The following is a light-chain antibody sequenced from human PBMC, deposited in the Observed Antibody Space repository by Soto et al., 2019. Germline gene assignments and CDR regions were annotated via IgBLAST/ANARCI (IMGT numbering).Light chain of an antibody. CDR2: EGS. CDR3: CSYAGSSTSVV. V-gene: IGLV2-23*01. CDR1: SSDVGSYNL. J-gene: IGLJ2*01. Sequence: QSVLTQPASVSGSPGQSITISCTGTSSDVGSYNLVSWYQQHPGKAPKLMIYEGSKRPSGVSNRFSGSKSGNTASLTISGLQAEDVADYYCCSYAGSSTSVVFGGGTKVTVL.